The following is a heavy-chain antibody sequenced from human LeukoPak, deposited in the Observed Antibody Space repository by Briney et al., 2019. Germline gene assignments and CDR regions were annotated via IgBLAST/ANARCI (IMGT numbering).Heavy chain of an antibody. CDR1: GFTFSNAW. Sequence: PGGSLRLSCAASGFTFSNAWMTWVRQAPGKGREWGGRIRSKTDGGTTDYAAPVKGRFTISRDDSQNMLYLQMNSLKTEDTAVYYCTTVAVSAFDIWGQGTKVTVSS. CDR3: TTVAVSAFDI. V-gene: IGHV3-15*01. D-gene: IGHD2-21*01. CDR2: IRSKTDGGTT. J-gene: IGHJ3*02.